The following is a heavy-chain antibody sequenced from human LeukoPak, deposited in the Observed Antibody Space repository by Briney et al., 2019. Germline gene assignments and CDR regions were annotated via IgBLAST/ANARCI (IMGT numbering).Heavy chain of an antibody. CDR1: GGSISSYY. CDR3: ARQTDFDWLLFDY. CDR2: IYYSGST. V-gene: IGHV4-59*08. Sequence: SETLSLTCTVSGGSISSYYWSWIRQPPGKGLKWIGYIYYSGSTNYNPSLKSRVTISVDTSKNQFSLKLSSVTAADTAVYYCARQTDFDWLLFDYWGQGTLVTVSS. D-gene: IGHD3-9*01. J-gene: IGHJ4*02.